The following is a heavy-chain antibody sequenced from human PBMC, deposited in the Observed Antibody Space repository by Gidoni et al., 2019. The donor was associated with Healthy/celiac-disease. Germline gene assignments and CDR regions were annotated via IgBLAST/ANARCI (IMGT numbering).Heavy chain of an antibody. CDR3: ARVGYYDSSGYYSVAFDI. J-gene: IGHJ3*02. Sequence: EVQLVESGGGLVQPGGSLRLSCAASGFTFSLYTMNWVLQVPGKGLEWVSYISSSSRTIYYADSVEGRFTISRDNAKNSLYLQMNSLRAEDTAVYYCARVGYYDSSGYYSVAFDIWGQGTMVTVSS. CDR2: ISSSSRTI. D-gene: IGHD3-22*01. CDR1: GFTFSLYT. V-gene: IGHV3-48*01.